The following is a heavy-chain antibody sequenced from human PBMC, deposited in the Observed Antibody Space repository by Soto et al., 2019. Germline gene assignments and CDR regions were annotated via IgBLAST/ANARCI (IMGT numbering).Heavy chain of an antibody. CDR3: AKDSRSRITMVRGVWFLGGMDV. D-gene: IGHD3-10*01. CDR1: GFTFSSYW. CDR2: ISGSGGST. V-gene: IGHV3-23*01. J-gene: IGHJ6*02. Sequence: PGGSLRLSCAASGFTFSSYWMNWVRQAPGKGLEWVSNISGSGGSTYYAGSVKGRFTISRDNSKNTLYLQMNSLRAEDTAVYYCAKDSRSRITMVRGVWFLGGMDVWGQGTTVTVSS.